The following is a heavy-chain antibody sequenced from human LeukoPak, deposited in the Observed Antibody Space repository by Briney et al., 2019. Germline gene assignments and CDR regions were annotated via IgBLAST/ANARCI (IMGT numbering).Heavy chain of an antibody. Sequence: ASVKVSCKASGYTFTSYDINWVRQATGQGLEWMGWMNPNSGNTGYAQKFQGRVTITADESTSTAYMELSSLRSEDTAVYYCARQLEYYGRFDPWGQGTLVTVSS. V-gene: IGHV1-8*01. CDR3: ARQLEYYGRFDP. CDR2: MNPNSGNT. CDR1: GYTFTSYD. D-gene: IGHD3-10*01. J-gene: IGHJ5*02.